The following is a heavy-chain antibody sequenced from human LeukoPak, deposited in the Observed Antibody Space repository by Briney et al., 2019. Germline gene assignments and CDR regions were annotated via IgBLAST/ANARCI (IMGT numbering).Heavy chain of an antibody. D-gene: IGHD3-9*01. J-gene: IGHJ4*02. CDR2: IKQDGSEK. V-gene: IGHV3-7*01. CDR1: GFTFDDYG. Sequence: GGSLRLSCAASGFTFDDYGMSWVRQAPGKGLEWVANIKQDGSEKYYVDSVKGRFTISRDNANNSLYLQMNSLRAEDTAVYYCAKEEAVLDYDILTGYFFSYWGQGTLVTVSS. CDR3: AKEEAVLDYDILTGYFFSY.